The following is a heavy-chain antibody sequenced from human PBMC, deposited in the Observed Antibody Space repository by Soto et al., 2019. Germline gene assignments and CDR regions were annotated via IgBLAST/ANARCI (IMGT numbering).Heavy chain of an antibody. CDR3: ASILTAAVNHLFDY. D-gene: IGHD6-13*01. J-gene: IGHJ4*02. V-gene: IGHV4-30-4*01. Sequence: SETLSLTCTVSGGSISSGDYYWSWIRQPPGKGLEWIGYIYYSGSTYYNPSLKSRVTISVDTSKNQFSLKLSSVTAADTAVYYCASILTAAVNHLFDYWGQGTLVTVSS. CDR1: GGSISSGDYY. CDR2: IYYSGST.